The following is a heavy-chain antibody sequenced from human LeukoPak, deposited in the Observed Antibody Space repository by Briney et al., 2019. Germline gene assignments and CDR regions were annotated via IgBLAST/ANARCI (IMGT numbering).Heavy chain of an antibody. CDR3: ARESSGYFY. D-gene: IGHD3-22*01. CDR2: ISSGSSFI. Sequence: GGSLRLSCAASGFTFSTYSMNWVRQAPGKGLEWVSSISSGSSFIYYADSVKGRFTISRANAKNSLFLQMNSLRAEDTAVYYCARESSGYFYWGQGTLVTVSS. CDR1: GFTFSTYS. J-gene: IGHJ4*02. V-gene: IGHV3-21*01.